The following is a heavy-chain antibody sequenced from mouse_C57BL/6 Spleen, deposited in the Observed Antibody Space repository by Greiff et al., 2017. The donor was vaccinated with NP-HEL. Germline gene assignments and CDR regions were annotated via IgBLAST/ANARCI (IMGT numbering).Heavy chain of an antibody. V-gene: IGHV1-64*01. J-gene: IGHJ4*01. CDR2: IHPNSGST. Sequence: QVQLQQPGAELVKPGASVKLSCKASGYTFTSYWMHWVKQRPGQGLEWIGMIHPNSGSTNYNEKFKSKAKLTVDKSSSTAYMQLSSLTSEDSAVNYWSIMVTTTSYAMDYWGQGTSVTVSS. CDR1: GYTFTSYW. D-gene: IGHD2-2*01. CDR3: SIMVTTTSYAMDY.